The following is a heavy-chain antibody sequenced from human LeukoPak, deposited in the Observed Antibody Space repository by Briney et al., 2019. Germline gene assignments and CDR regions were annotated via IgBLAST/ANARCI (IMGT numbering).Heavy chain of an antibody. Sequence: ASVKVSCKASGYTFTSYAMNWVRQAPGQGLEWMGIINPSGGSTSYAQKFQGRVTMTRDMSTSTDYMELSSLRSEDTAVYYCARDNSVEDTAWWFDPWGQGTLATVSS. V-gene: IGHV1-46*01. D-gene: IGHD4-23*01. CDR3: ARDNSVEDTAWWFDP. CDR1: GYTFTSYA. CDR2: INPSGGST. J-gene: IGHJ5*02.